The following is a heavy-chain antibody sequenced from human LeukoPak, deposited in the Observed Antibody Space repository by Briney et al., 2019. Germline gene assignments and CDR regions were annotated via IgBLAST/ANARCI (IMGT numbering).Heavy chain of an antibody. V-gene: IGHV1-46*01. D-gene: IGHD3-9*01. CDR1: GYTFTSYY. CDR3: AREGGVRYFDWLPTNFDY. CDR2: INPSGGST. Sequence: ASVKVSCKASGYTFTSYYMHWVRQAPGQGLEWMGIINPSGGSTSYAQKFQGRVTMTRDTSTSKVYMELSSLRSEDTAVYYCAREGGVRYFDWLPTNFDYWGQGTLVTVSS. J-gene: IGHJ4*02.